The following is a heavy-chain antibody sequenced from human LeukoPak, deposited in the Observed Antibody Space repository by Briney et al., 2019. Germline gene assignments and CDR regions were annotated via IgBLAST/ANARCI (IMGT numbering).Heavy chain of an antibody. CDR2: IKQDGSEK. V-gene: IGHV3-7*01. CDR1: GFTFSSYW. CDR3: ARGRGGYSSSWLDY. Sequence: TGGSLRLSCAASGFTFSSYWMSWVRQAPGKGLEWVANIKQDGSEKYYVDSVKGRFTISRDNAKNSLYLQMNSLRAEDTAVYYCARGRGGYSSSWLDYWGQGTLVTVSS. D-gene: IGHD6-13*01. J-gene: IGHJ4*02.